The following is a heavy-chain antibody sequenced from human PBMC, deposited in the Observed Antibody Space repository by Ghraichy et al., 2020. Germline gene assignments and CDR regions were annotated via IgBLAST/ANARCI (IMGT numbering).Heavy chain of an antibody. D-gene: IGHD3-22*01. CDR2: LNGDGSTT. CDR1: GFTFNTYA. J-gene: IGHJ4*02. V-gene: IGHV3-23*01. Sequence: GESLNISCAASGFTFNTYAMSWVRQAPGKGLEWVSALNGDGSTTYYADSVKGRFTISRDNSKNTLYLQMNSLRAEDTAVYYCAKSSANYYDISGSFDYWGQGTLVTVSS. CDR3: AKSSANYYDISGSFDY.